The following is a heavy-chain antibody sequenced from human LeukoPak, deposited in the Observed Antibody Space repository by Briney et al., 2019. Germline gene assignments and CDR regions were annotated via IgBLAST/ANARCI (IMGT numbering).Heavy chain of an antibody. CDR2: IYYSGGT. V-gene: IGHV4-61*08. J-gene: IGHJ6*02. CDR3: ARVERGDLPHYYYGMDV. Sequence: SETLSLTCTVSGGSISSGGYYWSWIRQPPGKGLEWIGNIYYSGGTNYNPSLKSRVTISVDTSKNQFSLKMSSVTAADTAVYYCARVERGDLPHYYYGMDVWGRGTTVTVSS. D-gene: IGHD2-21*02. CDR1: GGSISSGGYY.